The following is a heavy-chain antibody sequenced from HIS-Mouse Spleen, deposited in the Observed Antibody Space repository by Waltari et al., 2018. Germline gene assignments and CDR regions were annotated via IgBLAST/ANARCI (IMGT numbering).Heavy chain of an antibody. D-gene: IGHD6-6*01. J-gene: IGHJ4*02. CDR1: GYSISSGYY. V-gene: IGHV4-38-2*02. Sequence: QVRLQESGPGLVKPSETLSLTCTFSGYSISSGYYWGWIRQPPGKGLAWIGSIYPSGSTYHNPYLKSRVTRSVDTSKNQFSLKLSSVTAADTAVYYCASSDITIAAPSYYFDYWGQGTLVTVSS. CDR3: ASSDITIAAPSYYFDY. CDR2: IYPSGST.